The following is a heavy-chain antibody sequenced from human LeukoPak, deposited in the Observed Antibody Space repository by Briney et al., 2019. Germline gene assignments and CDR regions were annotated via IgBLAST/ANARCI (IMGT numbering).Heavy chain of an antibody. Sequence: SETLSLTCAVYGGSFSGYYWSWIRQPPGKGLEWIGEINHSGSTNYSPSLKSRVTISVDTSKNQFSLKLSSVTAADTAVYYCARGRPVWGSYRGGFDYWGQGTLVTVSS. V-gene: IGHV4-34*01. CDR1: GGSFSGYY. CDR2: INHSGST. CDR3: ARGRPVWGSYRGGFDY. J-gene: IGHJ4*02. D-gene: IGHD3-16*02.